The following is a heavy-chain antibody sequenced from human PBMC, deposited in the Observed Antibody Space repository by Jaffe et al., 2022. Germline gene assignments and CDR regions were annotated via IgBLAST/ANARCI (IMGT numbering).Heavy chain of an antibody. D-gene: IGHD1-20*01. V-gene: IGHV4-34*01. J-gene: IGHJ3*02. Sequence: QVQLQQWGAGLLKPSETLSLTCAVYGGSFSGYYWSWIRQPPGKGLEWIGEINHSGSTNYNPSLKSRVTISVDTSKNQFSLKLSSVTAADTAVYYCARDNPGTAFDIWGQGTMVTVSS. CDR1: GGSFSGYY. CDR2: INHSGST. CDR3: ARDNPGTAFDI.